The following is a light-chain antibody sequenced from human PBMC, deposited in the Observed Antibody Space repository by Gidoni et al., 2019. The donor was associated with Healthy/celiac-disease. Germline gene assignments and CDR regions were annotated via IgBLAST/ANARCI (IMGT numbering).Light chain of an antibody. V-gene: IGKV3-20*01. J-gene: IGKJ1*01. Sequence: ELVFTQSPGTLSFSPGERATLSCRARQSVSSSYLAWYQQKPGQAPRLLIYGASSRATGIPDRFSGSGSGTDFTLTISRLEPEDFAVYYCQQYGSSPRTFGQGTKVEIK. CDR2: GAS. CDR3: QQYGSSPRT. CDR1: QSVSSSY.